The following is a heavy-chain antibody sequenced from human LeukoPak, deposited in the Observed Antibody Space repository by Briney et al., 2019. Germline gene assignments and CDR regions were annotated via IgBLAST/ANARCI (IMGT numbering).Heavy chain of an antibody. V-gene: IGHV3-21*04. Sequence: GGSLRLSCAASGFTFSSYSMNWVRQAPGKGLEWVSSISSSSGYIYYADSVRGRFTISRDNSKNTLYLQMNSLRAEDTAVYYCAKDQGRSCSAIDYWGQGTLVTVSS. D-gene: IGHD2-15*01. CDR1: GFTFSSYS. CDR3: AKDQGRSCSAIDY. CDR2: ISSSSGYI. J-gene: IGHJ4*02.